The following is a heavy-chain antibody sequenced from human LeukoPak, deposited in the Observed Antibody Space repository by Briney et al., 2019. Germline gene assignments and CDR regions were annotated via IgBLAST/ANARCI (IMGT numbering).Heavy chain of an antibody. CDR2: FDPEDGET. J-gene: IGHJ4*02. D-gene: IGHD3-16*02. CDR3: ATAYYDYVWGSYRYTRFDY. Sequence: ASVKVSCKVSGYTLTELSMHWVRQAPGKGLEWMGGFDPEDGETIYAQKFQGRVTMTEDTSTDTAYMELSSLRSEDTAVYYCATAYYDYVWGSYRYTRFDYWGQGTLVTVSS. CDR1: GYTLTELS. V-gene: IGHV1-24*01.